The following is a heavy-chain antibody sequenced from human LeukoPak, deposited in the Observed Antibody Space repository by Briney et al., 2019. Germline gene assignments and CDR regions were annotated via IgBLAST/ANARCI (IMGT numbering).Heavy chain of an antibody. CDR2: IFRDGST. J-gene: IGHJ5*02. D-gene: IGHD2-15*01. CDR1: RVTARSNY. V-gene: IGHV3-53*01. CDR3: AREYCSGGTCDPNWYDT. Sequence: VGSLRLSCAASRVTARSNYMICVRQAPRRGLEWVLVIFRDGSTYYAYGVKARFTNSRDNSKTTLFLQMNSLRVKNTAVYYHAREYCSGGTCDPNWYDTWGQGTLVTVSS.